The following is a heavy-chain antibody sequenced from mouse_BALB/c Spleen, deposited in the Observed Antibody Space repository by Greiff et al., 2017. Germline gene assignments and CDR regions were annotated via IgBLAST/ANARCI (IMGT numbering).Heavy chain of an antibody. V-gene: IGHV2-6-7*01. D-gene: IGHD1-1*01. CDR2: IWGDGST. CDR3: ARTGSSRGYFDY. CDR1: GFSLTGYG. J-gene: IGHJ2*01. Sequence: VKLMESGPGLVAPSQSLSITCTVSGFSLTGYGVNWVRQPPGKGLEWLGMIWGDGSTDYNSALKSRLSISKDNSKGQVFLKMNSLQTDDTARYYCARTGSSRGYFDYWGQGTTLTVSS.